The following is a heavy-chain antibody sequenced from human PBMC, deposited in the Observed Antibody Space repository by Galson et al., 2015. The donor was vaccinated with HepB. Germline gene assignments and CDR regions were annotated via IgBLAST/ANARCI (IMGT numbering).Heavy chain of an antibody. V-gene: IGHV1-18*04. CDR1: GYTFTSYG. CDR3: ARDDATNPHWFDP. J-gene: IGHJ5*02. CDR2: ISAYNGNT. Sequence: SVKVSCKASGYTFTSYGISWVRQAPGQGLEWVGWISAYNGNTNYAQKLQGRVTMTTDTSTSTAYMELRSLRSDDTAVYYCARDDATNPHWFDPWGQGTLVTVSS.